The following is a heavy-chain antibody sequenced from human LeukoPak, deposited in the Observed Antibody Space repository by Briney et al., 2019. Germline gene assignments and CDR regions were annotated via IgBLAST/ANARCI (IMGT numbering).Heavy chain of an antibody. D-gene: IGHD1-20*01. Sequence: SETLSLTCTVSGGSISSSSYYWGWIRQPPGKGLEWIGYIYHSGSTYYNPSLKSRVTISVDRSKNQFSLKLSSVTAADTAVYYCARHLITEQQPWGFDYWGQGTLVTVSS. CDR2: IYHSGST. CDR3: ARHLITEQQPWGFDY. V-gene: IGHV4-39*07. CDR1: GGSISSSSYY. J-gene: IGHJ4*02.